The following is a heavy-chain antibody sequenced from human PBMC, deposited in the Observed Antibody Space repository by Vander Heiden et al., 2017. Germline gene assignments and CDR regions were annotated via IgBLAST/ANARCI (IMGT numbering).Heavy chain of an antibody. CDR1: GFCSSNAW. CDR2: IKRKRDRGTT. D-gene: IGHD3-10*01. J-gene: IGHJ4*02. CDR3: IHHKSGTYSTDN. Sequence: VPMVESGGALVKPGESLTLPCAASGFCSSNAWMRWVRQAPGKGLEWIGRIKRKRDRGTTDYAAPVKGRFTISRDDSKNTLYLQMNSLKVEDTGVYYCIHHKSGTYSTDNWGQGTLVTVSS. V-gene: IGHV3-15*02.